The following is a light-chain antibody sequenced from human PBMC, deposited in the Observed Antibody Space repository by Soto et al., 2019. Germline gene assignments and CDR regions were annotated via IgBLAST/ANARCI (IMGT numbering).Light chain of an antibody. CDR2: EVT. CDR1: RNDVGNYNL. Sequence: QSVLTQPASVSGSPGQSITISCTGTRNDVGNYNLVSWYQQRPGKAPKLMIYEVTKRPSGVSNRFSGSKSGNTASLTISGLQAEDEADYYCCSYAGSSTLVFGGGTKVTVL. CDR3: CSYAGSSTLV. V-gene: IGLV2-23*02. J-gene: IGLJ2*01.